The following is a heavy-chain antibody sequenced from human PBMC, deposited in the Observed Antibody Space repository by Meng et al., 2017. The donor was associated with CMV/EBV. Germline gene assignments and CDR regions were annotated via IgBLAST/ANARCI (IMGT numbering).Heavy chain of an antibody. V-gene: IGHV3-7*03. CDR2: IKQDGSEK. J-gene: IGHJ6*02. CDR3: ARQRVTIFGVVTLYYGMDV. D-gene: IGHD3-3*01. Sequence: GGSLRLSCAASGFTFSNYWMTWVRRAPGKGLEWVANIKQDGSEKYYVDSVKGRFTISRDNAKNSLYLQMNSLRSEDTAVYYCARQRVTIFGVVTLYYGMDVWGQGTTVTVSS. CDR1: GFTFSNYW.